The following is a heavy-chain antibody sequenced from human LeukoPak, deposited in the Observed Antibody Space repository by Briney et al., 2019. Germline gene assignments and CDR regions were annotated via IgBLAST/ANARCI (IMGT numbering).Heavy chain of an antibody. CDR2: IYYSGST. CDR3: ARDYGAGIYYYGMDV. J-gene: IGHJ6*02. Sequence: SETLSLTCTVSGGSISSYYWSWIRPPPGKGLEWIGYIYYSGSTNYNPSLKSRVTISVDTSKNQFSLKLSSVTAADTAVYYCARDYGAGIYYYGMDVWGQGTTVTVSS. D-gene: IGHD6-19*01. V-gene: IGHV4-59*01. CDR1: GGSISSYY.